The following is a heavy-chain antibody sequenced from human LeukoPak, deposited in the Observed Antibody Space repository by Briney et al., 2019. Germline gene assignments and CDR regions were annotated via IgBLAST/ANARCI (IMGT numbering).Heavy chain of an antibody. V-gene: IGHV3-11*01. CDR1: GSTFSDYY. D-gene: IGHD3-10*01. CDR3: ARGFSDAFDI. J-gene: IGHJ3*02. CDR2: ISRSGSTI. Sequence: KAGGSLRLSCAASGSTFSDYYMSWVRQAPGKGREWVSYISRSGSTIYYADSVKGRFTISRDNSKNTLYLQMNSLRAEDTAVYYCARGFSDAFDIWGQGTMVTVSS.